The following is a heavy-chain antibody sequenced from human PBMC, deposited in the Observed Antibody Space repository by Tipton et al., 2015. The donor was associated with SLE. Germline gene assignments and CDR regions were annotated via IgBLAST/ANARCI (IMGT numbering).Heavy chain of an antibody. CDR1: GFTFSSYA. D-gene: IGHD6-13*01. V-gene: IGHV3-30*04. Sequence: RSLRLSCAASGFTFSSYAMHWVRQAPGKGLEWVAVISYDGSNKYYADSVKGRFTISRDNSKNTLYLQMNSLRAEDTAVYYCAKDRRLAAAGWYFDLWGRGTLVTVSS. CDR3: AKDRRLAAAGWYFDL. J-gene: IGHJ2*01. CDR2: ISYDGSNK.